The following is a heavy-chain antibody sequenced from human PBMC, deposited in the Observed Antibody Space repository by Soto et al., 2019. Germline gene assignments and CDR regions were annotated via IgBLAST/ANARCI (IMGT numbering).Heavy chain of an antibody. CDR3: ARHEGYYGSPAAGLFDY. D-gene: IGHD3-10*01. J-gene: IGHJ4*02. Sequence: GESLKISCKGSGYSFTSDWIGWVSQMPGKGLEWMGIIYPGDSDTRYSPSFQGQVTISADKSISTAYLQWSSLKASDTAMYYCARHEGYYGSPAAGLFDYWGQGTLVTVSS. CDR1: GYSFTSDW. V-gene: IGHV5-51*01. CDR2: IYPGDSDT.